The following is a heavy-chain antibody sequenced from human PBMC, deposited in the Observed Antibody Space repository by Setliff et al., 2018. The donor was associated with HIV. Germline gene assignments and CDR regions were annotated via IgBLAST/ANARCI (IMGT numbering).Heavy chain of an antibody. Sequence: SETLSLTCAVSGYSISSGYYWGWIRQPPGKGLEWIGSIYYSGTTYYNPSLKSRVTISVDTSKIQFSLKLSSVTAADTAVYYCARLLAAGGLFDYWGQGTLVTVSS. V-gene: IGHV4-38-2*01. J-gene: IGHJ4*02. CDR3: ARLLAAGGLFDY. CDR1: GYSISSGYY. CDR2: IYYSGTT. D-gene: IGHD6-13*01.